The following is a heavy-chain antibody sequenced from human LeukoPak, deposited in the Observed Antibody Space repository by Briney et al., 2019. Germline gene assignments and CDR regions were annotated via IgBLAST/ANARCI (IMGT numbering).Heavy chain of an antibody. CDR3: ARPHYCSGGSCYNYFDY. D-gene: IGHD2-15*01. J-gene: IGHJ4*02. Sequence: GGSLRLSCAASGFTFSSYSMNWVRQAPGKGLEWVSSISSSSSYIYYADSVKGRFTISRDNAKNSLHLQMNSLRAEDTAVYYCARPHYCSGGSCYNYFDYWGQGTLVTVSS. CDR2: ISSSSSYI. CDR1: GFTFSSYS. V-gene: IGHV3-21*01.